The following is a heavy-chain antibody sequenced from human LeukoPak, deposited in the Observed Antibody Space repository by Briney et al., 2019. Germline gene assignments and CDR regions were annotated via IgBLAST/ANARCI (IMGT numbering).Heavy chain of an antibody. CDR1: GGSITNYF. J-gene: IGHJ4*02. D-gene: IGHD2-2*01. CDR2: IFYRGTT. Sequence: SETLSLTCTVSGGSITNYFWNWIRQPPGKGLEWIGYIFYRGTTSYNPALNSRVTISLGTSTNRFSLKLTSVSAADTAVYYCARLRYCSSTSCYFRPGYLDYWGQGTLVTVSS. CDR3: ARLRYCSSTSCYFRPGYLDY. V-gene: IGHV4-59*12.